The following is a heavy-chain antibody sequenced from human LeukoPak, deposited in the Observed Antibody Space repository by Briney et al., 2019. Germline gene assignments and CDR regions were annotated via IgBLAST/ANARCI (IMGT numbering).Heavy chain of an antibody. J-gene: IGHJ3*02. V-gene: IGHV1-2*02. CDR1: GYTFTGYY. D-gene: IGHD2-2*01. CDR3: AREAHDCSSTSCIPHAFDI. CDR2: INPNSGGT. Sequence: EASVKVSCKASGYTFTGYYMHWVRQAPGQGLEWMGWINPNSGGTNYAQKFQGRVTMTRDTSISTAYMELSRLRSDDTAVYYCAREAHDCSSTSCIPHAFDIWGQGTMVTVSS.